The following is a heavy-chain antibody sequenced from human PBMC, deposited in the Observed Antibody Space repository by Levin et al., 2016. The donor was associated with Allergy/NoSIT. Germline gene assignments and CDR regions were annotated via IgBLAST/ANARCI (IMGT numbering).Heavy chain of an antibody. J-gene: IGHJ4*02. V-gene: IGHV3-23*01. Sequence: WIRQPPGKGLEWVSTITDSGGSTYYADSVKGRFTISRDNSKNTLYLQMNSLRAEDSAVYYCAKSWRRYGITWYYFDYWGQGTLVTVSS. CDR2: ITDSGGST. D-gene: IGHD5-18*01. CDR3: AKSWRRYGITWYYFDY.